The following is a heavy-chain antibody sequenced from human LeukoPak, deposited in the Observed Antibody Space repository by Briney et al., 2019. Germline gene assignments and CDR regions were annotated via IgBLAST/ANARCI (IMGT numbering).Heavy chain of an antibody. CDR1: GYTFTGYY. D-gene: IGHD3-16*01. V-gene: IGHV1-2*02. J-gene: IGHJ5*02. CDR3: ARDQVMITFGGVSGVSWFDP. CDR2: INPNSGGT. Sequence: RASVKVSCKASGYTFTGYYVHWVRQAPGQGLEWMGWINPNSGGTNYAQKFQGRVTMTRDTSISTAYMELSRLRSDDTAVYYCARDQVMITFGGVSGVSWFDPWGQGTLVTVSS.